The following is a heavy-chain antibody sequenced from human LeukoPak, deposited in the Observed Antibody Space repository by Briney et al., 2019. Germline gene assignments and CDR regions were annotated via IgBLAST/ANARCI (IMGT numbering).Heavy chain of an antibody. CDR3: ARRPNCSSTSCYISTYYFDY. Sequence: SETLSLTRTVSGGSISSSSYYWGWIRQPPGKGLEWIGNFYYSGSTYYNPSLKRRVTISVDTSKNQFSLKLSSVTAVDTAVYYCARRPNCSSTSCYISTYYFDYWGQGTLVTVSS. D-gene: IGHD2-2*02. V-gene: IGHV4-39*01. J-gene: IGHJ4*02. CDR2: FYYSGST. CDR1: GGSISSSSYY.